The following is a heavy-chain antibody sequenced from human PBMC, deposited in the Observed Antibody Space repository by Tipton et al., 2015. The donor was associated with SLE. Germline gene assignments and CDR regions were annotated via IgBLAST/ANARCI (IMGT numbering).Heavy chain of an antibody. CDR3: ARDYGGYGKFDF. Sequence: LRLSCTVSGGSMSSNKYYWGWIRQPPGKGVEWIGNAYYSGGTYYNPSLKSRVAIFVDTSNNQFSLKLNSVAAADTAMYYCARDYGGYGKFDFWGQGTLVTVSS. CDR1: GGSMSSNKYY. D-gene: IGHD5-12*01. V-gene: IGHV4-39*07. CDR2: AYYSGGT. J-gene: IGHJ4*02.